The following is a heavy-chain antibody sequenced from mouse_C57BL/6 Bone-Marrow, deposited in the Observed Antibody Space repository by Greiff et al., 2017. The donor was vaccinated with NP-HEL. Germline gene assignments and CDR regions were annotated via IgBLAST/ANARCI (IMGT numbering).Heavy chain of an antibody. Sequence: EVQRVESGGGLVKPGGSLKLSCAASGFTFSSYAMSWVRQTPEKRLEWVATISAGGSYTYYPDNVKGRFTISRDNAKNNLYLQLSHLKSEDAAMYYCAREPGTRAMDYWGQGTSVTVSS. CDR1: GFTFSSYA. J-gene: IGHJ4*01. CDR2: ISAGGSYT. V-gene: IGHV5-4*01. D-gene: IGHD4-1*01. CDR3: AREPGTRAMDY.